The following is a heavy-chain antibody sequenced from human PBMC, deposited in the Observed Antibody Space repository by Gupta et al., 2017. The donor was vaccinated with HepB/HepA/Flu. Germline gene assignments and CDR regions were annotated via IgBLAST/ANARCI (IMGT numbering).Heavy chain of an antibody. J-gene: IGHJ3*02. D-gene: IGHD1-14*01. Sequence: QVQLLQSGAEVKKPGASVKVSCTASGVTFTGYYMYWVRQAPGQGLECMGWINPNSGDTNYAQKFQGRVSMTRDRSTSTAYMELSKLRSDDTAVYYCARRAGEAFNIWGQGTMVTVSS. CDR1: GVTFTGYY. V-gene: IGHV1-2*02. CDR2: INPNSGDT. CDR3: ARRAGEAFNI.